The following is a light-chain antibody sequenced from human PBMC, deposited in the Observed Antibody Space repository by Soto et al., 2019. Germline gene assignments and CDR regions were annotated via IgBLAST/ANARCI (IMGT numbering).Light chain of an antibody. Sequence: EIVLTQSPGTLSLSPGERVTLSCRASQSVSSSYLAWYQQKPGQAPRLLIFGASSRATGIPDRFSASGSGTDFTLTISRLEPEDFAVYYCQQYAGSPRLTFGGGTKVEV. CDR3: QQYAGSPRLT. J-gene: IGKJ4*01. CDR2: GAS. CDR1: QSVSSSY. V-gene: IGKV3-20*01.